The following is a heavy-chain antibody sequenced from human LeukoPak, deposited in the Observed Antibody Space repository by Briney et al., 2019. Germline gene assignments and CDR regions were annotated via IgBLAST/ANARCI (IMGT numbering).Heavy chain of an antibody. J-gene: IGHJ5*02. V-gene: IGHV1-24*01. CDR1: GYTLTELS. Sequence: ASVKVSCKVSGYTLTELSMHWVRQAPGKGLEWMGGFDPEDGETIYAQKFQGRVTMTEDTSTDTAYMELSSLRSEDTAVYYCATAEPGIAAVGSWFDPWGQGTLATVSS. CDR2: FDPEDGET. CDR3: ATAEPGIAAVGSWFDP. D-gene: IGHD6-13*01.